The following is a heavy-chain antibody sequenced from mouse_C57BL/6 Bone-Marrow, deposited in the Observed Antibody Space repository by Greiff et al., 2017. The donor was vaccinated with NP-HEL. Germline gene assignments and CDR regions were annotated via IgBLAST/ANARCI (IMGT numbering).Heavy chain of an antibody. CDR3: ARSLYDGYYEDWYFDV. J-gene: IGHJ1*03. V-gene: IGHV1-69*01. CDR1: GYTFTSYW. D-gene: IGHD2-3*01. Sequence: VQLQQPGAELVMPGASVKLSCKASGYTFTSYWMHWVKQRPGQGLEWIGEIDPSDSYTNYNQKFKGKSTLTVDKSSSTAYMQLSSLTSEDSAVYYCARSLYDGYYEDWYFDVWGTGTTVTVSS. CDR2: IDPSDSYT.